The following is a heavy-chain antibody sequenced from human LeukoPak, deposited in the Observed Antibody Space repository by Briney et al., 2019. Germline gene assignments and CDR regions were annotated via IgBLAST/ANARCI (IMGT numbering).Heavy chain of an antibody. CDR3: ARQYSDILTGYHRGELYWYFDL. D-gene: IGHD3-9*01. CDR2: IDTSGNT. J-gene: IGHJ2*01. Sequence: SETLSLTCTVSGGSISSYYWSWIRQPAGKGLEWIGRIDTSGNTNYKPSLKSRVTMSVDTSKNQFSLKLSSVTAADTAVYYCARQYSDILTGYHRGELYWYFDLWGRGTLVTVSS. V-gene: IGHV4-4*07. CDR1: GGSISSYY.